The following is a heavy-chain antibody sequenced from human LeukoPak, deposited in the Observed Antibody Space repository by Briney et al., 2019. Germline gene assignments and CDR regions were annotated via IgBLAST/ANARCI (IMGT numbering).Heavy chain of an antibody. CDR3: AARYQLLHYYYYGMDV. CDR1: GGSISSYY. CDR2: IYYSGST. V-gene: IGHV4-59*12. Sequence: SETLSLTCTVSGGSISSYYWSWIRQPPGKGLEWIGYIYYSGSTNYNPSLKSRVTISVDTSKNQFSLKLSSVTAADTAVYYCAARYQLLHYYYYGMDVWGQGTTVTVSS. D-gene: IGHD2-2*01. J-gene: IGHJ6*02.